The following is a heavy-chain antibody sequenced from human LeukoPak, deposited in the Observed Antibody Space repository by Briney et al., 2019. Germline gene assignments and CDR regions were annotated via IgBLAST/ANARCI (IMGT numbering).Heavy chain of an antibody. Sequence: GRIGPSDSYTNYSPSFQGHVTISADKSISTAYLQWSSLKASDTAMYYCASYDFWSGYESAFDIWGQGTMVTVSS. J-gene: IGHJ3*02. V-gene: IGHV5-10-1*01. D-gene: IGHD3-3*01. CDR2: IGPSDSYT. CDR3: ASYDFWSGYESAFDI.